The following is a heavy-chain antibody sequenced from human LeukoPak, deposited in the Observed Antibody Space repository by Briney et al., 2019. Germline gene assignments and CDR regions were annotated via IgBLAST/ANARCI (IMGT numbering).Heavy chain of an antibody. D-gene: IGHD6-19*01. Sequence: GGSLTLSCAASGFTHSNYWMSWVRQAPAKGLEWVANINQDGSEKYYVDSVKGRFTSSRDNANNSLYLQMNSLRAEDTAVYYCAREGRGSGWFDYWGQGTLVTVSS. CDR2: INQDGSEK. J-gene: IGHJ4*02. CDR3: AREGRGSGWFDY. CDR1: GFTHSNYW. V-gene: IGHV3-7*01.